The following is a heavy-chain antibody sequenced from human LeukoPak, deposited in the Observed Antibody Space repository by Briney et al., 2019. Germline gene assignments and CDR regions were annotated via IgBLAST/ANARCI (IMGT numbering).Heavy chain of an antibody. CDR2: IWYDGSNK. J-gene: IGHJ6*03. V-gene: IGHV3-33*01. Sequence: PGGSLRLSCAASGFTFSSYGMHWVRQAPGKGLEWVAVIWYDGSNKYYADSVKGRFTISRDNSKNTLYLQMNSLRAEDTAVCYCARAHGLVRDYYYYYMDVWGKGTTVTVSS. CDR3: ARAHGLVRDYYYYYMDV. D-gene: IGHD5-24*01. CDR1: GFTFSSYG.